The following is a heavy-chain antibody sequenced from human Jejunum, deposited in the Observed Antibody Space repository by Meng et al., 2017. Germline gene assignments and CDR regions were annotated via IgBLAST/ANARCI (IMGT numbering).Heavy chain of an antibody. CDR1: GVSVTSGHYY. CDR2: VFYTGST. CDR3: ARGGWDFEY. Sequence: QVQLPESGPGLVRPSETLSLTCTVSGVSVTSGHYYWSWVRQPPGQGLEWIGHVFYTGSTNYSPSFKSRVTISVHTSMNQFSLKLNSVTAADTAVYYCARGGWDFEYWGQGILVTVSS. V-gene: IGHV4-61*01. J-gene: IGHJ4*02. D-gene: IGHD3-16*01.